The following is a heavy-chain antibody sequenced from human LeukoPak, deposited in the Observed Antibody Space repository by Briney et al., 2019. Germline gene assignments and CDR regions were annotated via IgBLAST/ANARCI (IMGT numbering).Heavy chain of an antibody. Sequence: GGSLRLSCAASGFTFSSYAMHWVRQAPGKGLEWVAVISYDGSNKYYADSVKGRFTISRDNAKNSLYLQMNSLRAEDTAVYYCARVHGSGSYQMMFDYWGQGTLVTVSS. D-gene: IGHD3-10*01. V-gene: IGHV3-30-3*01. J-gene: IGHJ4*02. CDR1: GFTFSSYA. CDR2: ISYDGSNK. CDR3: ARVHGSGSYQMMFDY.